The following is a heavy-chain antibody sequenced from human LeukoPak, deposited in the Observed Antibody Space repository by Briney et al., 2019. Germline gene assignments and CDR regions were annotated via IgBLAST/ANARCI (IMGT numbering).Heavy chain of an antibody. V-gene: IGHV4-4*02. D-gene: IGHD6-19*01. J-gene: IGHJ4*02. CDR1: GGSVNSSHW. Sequence: SETLSLTCAVSGGSVNSSHWWSWVRQSPGKGLEWIGEVFHSGITNYGPSLQSRVTISVDKFKNLFSLKLTSVTAADTARYYCARVKGSWWYLAFDFWGQGTQVTVSS. CDR2: VFHSGIT. CDR3: ARVKGSWWYLAFDF.